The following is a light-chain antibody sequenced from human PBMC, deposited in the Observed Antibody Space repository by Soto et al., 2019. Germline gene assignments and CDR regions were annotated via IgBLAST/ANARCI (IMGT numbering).Light chain of an antibody. CDR1: QSVGNY. CDR3: QQGLSIPFT. Sequence: DIQMTQSPSSLSASVGDRVTITCRASQSVGNYLNWYQQKPGKAPEVLIYITSTLRSGVPSRFSGSGSGTDFTLTISSLQPEDFATYYCQQGLSIPFTFGPGTKVDTK. J-gene: IGKJ3*01. V-gene: IGKV1-39*01. CDR2: ITS.